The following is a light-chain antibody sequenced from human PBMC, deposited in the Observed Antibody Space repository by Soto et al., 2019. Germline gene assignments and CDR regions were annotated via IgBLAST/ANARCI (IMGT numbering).Light chain of an antibody. CDR3: QQYGSIPWT. Sequence: EIVMTQSPATLSVSPGERATLSCRASQSVSSSYLAWYQLKPGQAPRLLIYGASSRAIGIPDRFSGSGSGTDFTLTISRLEPEDFAVYYCQQYGSIPWTFGQGTK. CDR1: QSVSSSY. CDR2: GAS. J-gene: IGKJ1*01. V-gene: IGKV3-20*01.